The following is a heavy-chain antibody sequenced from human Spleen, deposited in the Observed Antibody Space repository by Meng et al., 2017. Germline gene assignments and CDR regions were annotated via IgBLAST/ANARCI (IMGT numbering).Heavy chain of an antibody. CDR2: IHHSGSA. J-gene: IGHJ4*02. D-gene: IGHD2-21*01. CDR1: GGSMSSGNYY. CDR3: ASFDHIPRRNYFDY. V-gene: IGHV4-30-4*01. Sequence: QVQLQESGPGLVEPSQTLSPTCTDSGGSMSSGNYYWSWIRQPPGKGLEWIGYIHHSGSAYYNPSLKSRVSIAVDTSKNQFSLNLNSMTAADTAVYYCASFDHIPRRNYFDYWGQGTLVTVSS.